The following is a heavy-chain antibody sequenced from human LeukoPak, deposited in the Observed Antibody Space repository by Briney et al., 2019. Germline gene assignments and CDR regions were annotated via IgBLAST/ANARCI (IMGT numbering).Heavy chain of an antibody. D-gene: IGHD1-7*01. CDR2: IYHSGST. J-gene: IGHJ6*03. V-gene: IGHV4-38-2*02. Sequence: SETLSLTCTVSGYSISGGYYWGWIRQPPGKGLEWIGSIYHSGSTYYNPSLKSRVTISVDTSKNQFSLKLSSVTAADTAVYYCARVTGTTGLAYYYYYYMDVWGKGTTVTVSS. CDR1: GYSISGGYY. CDR3: ARVTGTTGLAYYYYYYMDV.